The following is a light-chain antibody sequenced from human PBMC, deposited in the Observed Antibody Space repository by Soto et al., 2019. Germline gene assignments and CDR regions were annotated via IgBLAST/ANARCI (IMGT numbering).Light chain of an antibody. CDR2: HTN. V-gene: IGLV8-61*01. CDR3: VLYISGGTWV. J-gene: IGLJ3*02. CDR1: SGSVSTNYY. Sequence: QTVVTHEPSFSVSPGGTVTLTCGLNSGSVSTNYYPAWYQQTPGQAPRALIYHTNTRSSGVPDRFSGSILGNKAALTISGAQADDESDYYCVLYISGGTWVFGGGTKLTVL.